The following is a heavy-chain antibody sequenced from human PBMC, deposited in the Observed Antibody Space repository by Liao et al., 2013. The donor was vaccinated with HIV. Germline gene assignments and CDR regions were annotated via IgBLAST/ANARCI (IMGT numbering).Heavy chain of an antibody. V-gene: IGHV4-61*02. CDR2: IDTTGSI. D-gene: IGHD3/OR15-3a*01. Sequence: QVQLQESGPGLVKPSQTLSLTCTVSGGSSSSRSYYWSWIRQPAGKGLEWIGRIDTTGSIKYSPSLKRRVTISVDTSKNQVSLKLTSVTAADTAVYYCARDRASDFWTGSRGGDAFDIWGQGTMVTVSS. CDR3: ARDRASDFWTGSRGGDAFDI. CDR1: GGSSSSRSYY. J-gene: IGHJ3*02.